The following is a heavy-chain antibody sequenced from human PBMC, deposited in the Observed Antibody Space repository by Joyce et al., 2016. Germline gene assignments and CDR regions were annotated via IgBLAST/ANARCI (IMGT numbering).Heavy chain of an antibody. CDR3: AGSSGYYYDYFQH. CDR1: GGIFRNYA. CDR2: IIAIFVTA. D-gene: IGHD3-22*01. J-gene: IGHJ1*01. V-gene: IGHV1-69*01. Sequence: QVQLVQSGDEVKKTGSSVKVSCKASGGIFRNYAVSWVPQAPGQGLEWIGGIIAIFVTANNAQMFQGRVTITADESTNTVYMELSSLRSEDTAVYFCAGSSGYYYDYFQHWGQGTLVTVSS.